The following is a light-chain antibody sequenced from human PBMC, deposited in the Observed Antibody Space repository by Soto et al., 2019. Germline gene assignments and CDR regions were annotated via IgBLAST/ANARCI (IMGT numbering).Light chain of an antibody. CDR1: QSVGGSF. Sequence: EIVFTQSPGTLSLSPGERTTLSCRASQSVGGSFVAWYQHKPGQAPRLLIYDASSRATGIPDRFSGGGSGTDFTLTISRLEPEDFAVYYCQQFSSYPLTFGGGTKVDIK. J-gene: IGKJ4*01. CDR2: DAS. V-gene: IGKV3-20*01. CDR3: QQFSSYPLT.